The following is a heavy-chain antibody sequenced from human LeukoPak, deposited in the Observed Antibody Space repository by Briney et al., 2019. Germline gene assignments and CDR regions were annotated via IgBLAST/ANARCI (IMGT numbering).Heavy chain of an antibody. CDR1: GFTFDDYA. V-gene: IGHV3-9*03. Sequence: GGSLRLSCTASGFTFDDYAMSWFRQAPGKGLEWVSGISWNSGSIGYADSVKGRFTISRDNAKNSLYLQMNSLRAEDMALYYCAKDLNSGTSYAFDYWGQGTLVTVSS. J-gene: IGHJ4*02. CDR2: ISWNSGSI. D-gene: IGHD2-2*01. CDR3: AKDLNSGTSYAFDY.